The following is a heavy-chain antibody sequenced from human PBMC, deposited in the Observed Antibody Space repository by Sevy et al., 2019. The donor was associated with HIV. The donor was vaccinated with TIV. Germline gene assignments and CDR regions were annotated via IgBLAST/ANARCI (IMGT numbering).Heavy chain of an antibody. Sequence: GGSLRLSCSASGFTFSSYAMHWVRQAPGKGLEYVSAISSNGGSTYYADSVKGRFTISRDNSKNTLHLQMNSLRAEDTAVYYCARVAGSGTYYSGDFDYWGQGTLVTVSS. V-gene: IGHV3-64*04. CDR1: GFTFSSYA. CDR2: ISSNGGST. J-gene: IGHJ4*02. D-gene: IGHD3-10*01. CDR3: ARVAGSGTYYSGDFDY.